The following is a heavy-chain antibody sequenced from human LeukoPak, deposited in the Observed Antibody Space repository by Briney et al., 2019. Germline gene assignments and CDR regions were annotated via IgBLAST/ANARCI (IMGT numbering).Heavy chain of an antibody. Sequence: GGSLRLSCAASGFTFDDSAMHWVRQAPGKGLQWVSYITGDGADTYYADSVKGRFTISRDNRKNSLYLQMNSLRTEDSALYYCAKDIKGYSSAYAMDVWGQGTTVTVSS. CDR3: AKDIKGYSSAYAMDV. CDR1: GFTFDDSA. CDR2: ITGDGADT. J-gene: IGHJ6*02. D-gene: IGHD5-18*01. V-gene: IGHV3-43*02.